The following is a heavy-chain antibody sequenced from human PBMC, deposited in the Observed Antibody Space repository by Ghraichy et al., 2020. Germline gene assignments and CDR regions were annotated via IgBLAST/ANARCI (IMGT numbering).Heavy chain of an antibody. J-gene: IGHJ4*02. V-gene: IGHV4-61*01. CDR1: GGSVSSGRYC. CDR3: ARTHNSNWFYYFEQ. D-gene: IGHD6-13*01. Sequence: SETLSLTCTVSGGSVSSGRYCWGWIRQPPGKGLEWIGHIYYSGSTNYNPSLKSRVTISIDTSKNQFSLKLSSVTAADTAVYYCARTHNSNWFYYFEQWGQGTLVTVSS. CDR2: IYYSGST.